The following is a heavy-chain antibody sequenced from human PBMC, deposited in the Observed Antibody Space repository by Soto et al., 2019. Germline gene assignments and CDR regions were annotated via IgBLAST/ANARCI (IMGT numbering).Heavy chain of an antibody. V-gene: IGHV4-34*01. CDR1: GGSFIGYY. CDR2: INHSGST. D-gene: IGHD6-13*01. J-gene: IGHJ4*02. CDR3: ARVCSWYPFDY. Sequence: SETLSLTCAVYGGSFIGYYWSWIRQPPGKGLEWIGEINHSGSTNYNPSLKSRVTISVDTSKNQFSLKLSSVTAADTAVYYCARVCSWYPFDYWGQGTLVTVSS.